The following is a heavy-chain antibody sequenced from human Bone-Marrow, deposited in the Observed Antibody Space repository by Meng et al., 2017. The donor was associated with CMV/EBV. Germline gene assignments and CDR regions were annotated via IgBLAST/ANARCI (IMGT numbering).Heavy chain of an antibody. CDR1: GFTFSSYS. Sequence: GESLKISCAASGFTFSSYSMNWVRQAPGKGLEWVSSISSSSSYIYYADSVKGRFTISRDNAKNSLYLQMNSLRAEDTAVYYCAREGYCSSTSCYGHGMDVWGQGNTVTVSS. CDR3: AREGYCSSTSCYGHGMDV. V-gene: IGHV3-21*01. CDR2: ISSSSSYI. D-gene: IGHD2-2*01. J-gene: IGHJ6*02.